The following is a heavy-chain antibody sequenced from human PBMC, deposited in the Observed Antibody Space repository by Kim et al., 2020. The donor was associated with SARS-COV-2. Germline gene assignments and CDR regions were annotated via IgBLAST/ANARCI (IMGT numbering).Heavy chain of an antibody. CDR1: GFTFDDYA. CDR3: AKCMVRGVITGWFDP. CDR2: ISGDGGST. D-gene: IGHD3-10*01. V-gene: IGHV3-43*02. Sequence: GGSLRLSCAASGFTFDDYAMHWVRQAPGKGLEWVSLISGDGGSTYYADSVKGRFTISRDNSKNSLYLQMNSLRTEDTALYYCAKCMVRGVITGWFDPWGQGTLVTVSS. J-gene: IGHJ5*02.